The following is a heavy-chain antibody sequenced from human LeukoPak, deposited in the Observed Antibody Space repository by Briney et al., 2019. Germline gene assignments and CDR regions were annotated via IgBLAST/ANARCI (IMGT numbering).Heavy chain of an antibody. D-gene: IGHD3-9*01. J-gene: IGHJ4*02. Sequence: ETLSLTCTVSGGSISSGGYYWSWVRQAPGKGLEWVANIKQDGSEKYYVDSVKGRFTISRDNAKNSLYLQMNSLRAEDTAVYYCARVMVGLRYFDWSTYGDYWGQGTLVTVSS. CDR2: IKQDGSEK. CDR1: GGSISSGGYY. V-gene: IGHV3-7*01. CDR3: ARVMVGLRYFDWSTYGDY.